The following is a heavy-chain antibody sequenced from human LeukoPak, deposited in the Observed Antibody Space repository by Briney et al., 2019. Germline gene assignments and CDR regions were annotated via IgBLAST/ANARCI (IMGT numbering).Heavy chain of an antibody. CDR2: IKQDGSEK. J-gene: IGHJ3*02. V-gene: IGHV3-7*01. CDR1: GFIFSSYW. D-gene: IGHD3-9*01. Sequence: GGSLRLSCAASGFIFSSYWMSWVRQAPGKGLEWVDNIKQDGSEKYYVDSVKGRFTISRDNAKNSLYLQMNSLRAEDTAVYYCARLKGVPPILRYFDWLSRNDAFDIWGQGTMVTVSS. CDR3: ARLKGVPPILRYFDWLSRNDAFDI.